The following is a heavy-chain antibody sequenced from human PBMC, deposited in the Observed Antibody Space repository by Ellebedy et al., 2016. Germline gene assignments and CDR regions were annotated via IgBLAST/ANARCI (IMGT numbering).Heavy chain of an antibody. V-gene: IGHV4-34*01. Sequence: SETLSLXCAVYGGSFSGYYWSWIRQPPGKGLEWIGEINHSGSTNYNPSLKSRVTISVDTSKNQFSLKLSSVTAADTAVYYCASLGRSWYSSLAAEPQKYFQHWGQGTLVTVSS. CDR2: INHSGST. J-gene: IGHJ1*01. D-gene: IGHD2-15*01. CDR1: GGSFSGYY. CDR3: ASLGRSWYSSLAAEPQKYFQH.